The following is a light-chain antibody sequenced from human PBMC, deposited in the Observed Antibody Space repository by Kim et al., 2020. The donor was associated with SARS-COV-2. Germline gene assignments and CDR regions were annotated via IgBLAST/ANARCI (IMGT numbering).Light chain of an antibody. CDR1: QSVSSSF. V-gene: IGKV3-20*01. CDR3: QQYGSSPLT. CDR2: GAS. Sequence: SAGERATLSCRASQSVSSSFLAWYQKKPGQAPRLLIYGASSRATGIPDRFRGSGSGTDFTLTISRLEPEDFAVYYCQQYGSSPLTFGGGTKVDIK. J-gene: IGKJ4*01.